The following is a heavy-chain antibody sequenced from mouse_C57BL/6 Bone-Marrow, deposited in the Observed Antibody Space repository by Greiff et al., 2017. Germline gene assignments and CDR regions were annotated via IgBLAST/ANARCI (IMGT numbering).Heavy chain of an antibody. J-gene: IGHJ2*01. D-gene: IGHD1-1*01. Sequence: EVQLQQSGAELVRPGASVKLSCTASGFNIKDDYMHWVKQRPEQGLAWIGWIDPENGDTEYASKFQGKATITADTSSNTAYLQLSSLTSAYTAVYYCTPGSSYPYYCDYWGQGTTLTVSS. V-gene: IGHV14-4*01. CDR3: TPGSSYPYYCDY. CDR2: IDPENGDT. CDR1: GFNIKDDY.